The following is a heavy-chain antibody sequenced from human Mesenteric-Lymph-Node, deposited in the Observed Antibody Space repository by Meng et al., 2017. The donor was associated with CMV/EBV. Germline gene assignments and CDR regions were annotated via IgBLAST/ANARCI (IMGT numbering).Heavy chain of an antibody. CDR3: ARDSSGYCWFDP. D-gene: IGHD3-22*01. J-gene: IGHJ5*02. Sequence: VSGGSIRSGGYYWSWIRQHPGKGLEWIGYIHYSGSTYYKPSLKSRVTISVDTSKNQFSLNLSSVTGADTAVYYCARDSSGYCWFDPWGQGTLVTVSS. CDR2: IHYSGST. CDR1: GGSIRSGGYY. V-gene: IGHV4-31*02.